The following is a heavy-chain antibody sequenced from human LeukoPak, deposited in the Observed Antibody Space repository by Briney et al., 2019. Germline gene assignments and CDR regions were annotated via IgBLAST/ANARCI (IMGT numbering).Heavy chain of an antibody. CDR1: GFTVSSNY. CDR2: IYSGGST. CDR3: ARKYCSSTSCSLGY. Sequence: PGGSLRLSCAASGFTVSSNYMSWVRQAPGKGLEWVSVIYSGGSTYYADSVKGRFTISRDNSKNTLYLQMNSLRAEDTAVYYCARKYCSSTSCSLGYWGQGTLVTVSS. J-gene: IGHJ4*02. D-gene: IGHD2-2*01. V-gene: IGHV3-53*01.